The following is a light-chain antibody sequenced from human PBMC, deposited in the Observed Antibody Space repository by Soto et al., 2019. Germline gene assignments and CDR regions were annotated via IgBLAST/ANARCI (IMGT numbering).Light chain of an antibody. CDR3: QQYGSSPPLT. Sequence: EIVLTQSPATLSLSPGERATLSCGASQSVSSSYLAWYQQKPGLAPRLLFYDASSRATGIPDRFSGSGSGTDFTLTISRLEPEDFAVYYCQQYGSSPPLTFGQGTRLEIK. CDR2: DAS. V-gene: IGKV3D-20*01. J-gene: IGKJ5*01. CDR1: QSVSSSY.